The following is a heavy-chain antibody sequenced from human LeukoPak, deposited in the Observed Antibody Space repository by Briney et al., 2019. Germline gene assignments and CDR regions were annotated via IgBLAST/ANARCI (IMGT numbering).Heavy chain of an antibody. D-gene: IGHD3-22*01. CDR2: IHYSGST. J-gene: IGHJ4*02. CDR3: ARETPSYDSGGYYLDY. V-gene: IGHV4-31*03. Sequence: SQTLSLTCTVSGGSINSGTYYWSWIRQHPGKGLEWIGYIHYSGSTYHNPSLESRVTISVDTSKNQFSLKLSSVTAADTAVYYCARETPSYDSGGYYLDYWGQGTLVTVSS. CDR1: GGSINSGTYY.